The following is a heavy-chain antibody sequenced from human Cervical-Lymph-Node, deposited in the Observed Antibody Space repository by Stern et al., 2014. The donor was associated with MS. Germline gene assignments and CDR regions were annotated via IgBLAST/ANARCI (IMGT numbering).Heavy chain of an antibody. J-gene: IGHJ6*02. CDR3: ARDCKLRYYYYGMDV. CDR2: IWYDGSNK. V-gene: IGHV3-33*01. Sequence: VQLVESGGGVVQPGRSLRLSCAASGFTFSSYGMHWVRQAPGQGLEWVAVIWYDGSNKDYADSVKGRFTISRDNSKNTLYLQMNSLRAEDTAVYYCARDCKLRYYYYGMDVWGQGTTVTVSS. D-gene: IGHD1-26*01. CDR1: GFTFSSYG.